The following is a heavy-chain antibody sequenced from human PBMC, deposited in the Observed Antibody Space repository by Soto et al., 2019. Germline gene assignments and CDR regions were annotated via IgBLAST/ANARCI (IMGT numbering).Heavy chain of an antibody. CDR3: AYGGSCDY. Sequence: GSLRLSCAASGFSFNTYEMNWVRQAPGKGLEWVSYISSSGSTIYYADSVKGRFTVSRDNGKNSLYLQMNSLRAEDTAVYYCAYGGSCDYWGQGTQVTVSS. CDR1: GFSFNTYE. V-gene: IGHV3-48*03. J-gene: IGHJ4*02. D-gene: IGHD1-26*01. CDR2: ISSSGSTI.